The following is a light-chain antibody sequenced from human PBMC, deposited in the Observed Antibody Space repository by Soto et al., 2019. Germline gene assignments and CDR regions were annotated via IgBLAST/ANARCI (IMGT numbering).Light chain of an antibody. J-gene: IGKJ4*01. CDR3: QQYNYWPPLT. Sequence: EIVMTQSPATLSVSPGERANLSCRASQSVASNLAWYQQKPGQAPRLLIYGASTRPTGIPARFRGSGSGTEFTLTISSLQSEDFAVYYCQQYNYWPPLTFGGGTKVEI. CDR2: GAS. CDR1: QSVASN. V-gene: IGKV3-15*01.